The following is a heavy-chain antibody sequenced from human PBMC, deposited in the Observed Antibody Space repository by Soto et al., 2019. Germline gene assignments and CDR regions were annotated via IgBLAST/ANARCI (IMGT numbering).Heavy chain of an antibody. CDR1: GGPMNNYY. D-gene: IGHD3-10*01. V-gene: IGHV4-59*08. J-gene: IGHJ6*02. CDR2: MGYNGFT. Sequence: QVQLQESGPGLVKPSETLSLTCTISGGPMNNYYCSWFRQPRGQGLEWIGYMGYNGFTRYNPSHRSRVAISLDTATNQFSLNLSFVTAADTALYYCARQGFGELHGLVDVWGQGITVTVSS. CDR3: ARQGFGELHGLVDV.